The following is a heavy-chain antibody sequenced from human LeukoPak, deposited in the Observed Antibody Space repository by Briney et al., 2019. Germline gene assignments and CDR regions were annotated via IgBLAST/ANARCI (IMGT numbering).Heavy chain of an antibody. V-gene: IGHV3-74*01. CDR1: DFTFSNYW. CDR3: ARVYCSAGTCYSFAH. D-gene: IGHD2-15*01. Sequence: GGSLRLSCAASDFTFSNYWMHWVRQAPGKGLVWVSHINSDGSTTNYADSVKGRFTISRDNAKNTLYLQMNSLRAEDTAVYYCARVYCSAGTCYSFAHWGQGTLVTVSS. CDR2: INSDGSTT. J-gene: IGHJ4*02.